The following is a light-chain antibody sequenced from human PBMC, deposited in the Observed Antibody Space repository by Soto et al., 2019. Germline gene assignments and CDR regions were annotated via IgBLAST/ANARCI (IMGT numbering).Light chain of an antibody. CDR1: QSLLDSNGYDS. Sequence: DIVLTQSPLSLPVTPGEPASISCRSSQSLLDSNGYDSLDWYLQKPGQSPQLLIYLGSYRASGVPARFSGSGSGTDFTLKISRVEADDVGVYYCMQALQTPPTFGQGTKVEIK. V-gene: IGKV2-28*01. J-gene: IGKJ1*01. CDR3: MQALQTPPT. CDR2: LGS.